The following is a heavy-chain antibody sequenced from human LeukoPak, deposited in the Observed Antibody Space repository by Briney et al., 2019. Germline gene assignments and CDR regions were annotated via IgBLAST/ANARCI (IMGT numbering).Heavy chain of an antibody. CDR2: IRGGGGST. V-gene: IGHV3-23*01. Sequence: PGGSLRLSCAASGFTFSSYGMHWVRQAPGKGLEWVSAIRGGGGSTYYADSVKGRFTISRDNSKNTLYLQMNSLRAEDTAVYYCAKGGEQVSHFDYWGQGTLVTVSS. J-gene: IGHJ4*02. CDR1: GFTFSSYG. D-gene: IGHD3-16*01. CDR3: AKGGEQVSHFDY.